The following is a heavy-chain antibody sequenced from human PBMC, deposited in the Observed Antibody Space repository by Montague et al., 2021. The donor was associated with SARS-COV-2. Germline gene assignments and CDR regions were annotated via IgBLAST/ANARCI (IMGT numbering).Heavy chain of an antibody. CDR1: GGSISSGGYY. CDR3: ARVIAGYCSSTSCYTGWFDP. J-gene: IGHJ5*02. V-gene: IGHV4-31*03. CDR2: IYYSGST. Sequence: TLSLTCTVSGGSISSGGYYWSWIRQHPGKGLEWIGYIYYSGSTYYNPSLKSRVTISVDPSKNQFSLKLSSVTAADTAVYYCARVIAGYCSSTSCYTGWFDPWGQGTLVTVSS. D-gene: IGHD2-2*02.